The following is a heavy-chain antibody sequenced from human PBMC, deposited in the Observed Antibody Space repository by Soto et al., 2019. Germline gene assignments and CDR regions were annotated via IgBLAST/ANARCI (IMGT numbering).Heavy chain of an antibody. D-gene: IGHD6-13*01. Sequence: ASVKVSCKASGGTFSSYAISWVRQAPGQGLEWMGGIIPIFGTANYAQKFQGRVTITTDESTSTAYMELSSLRFEDTAVYYCARVIAATDTISVWFDPWGQGTLVTVSS. V-gene: IGHV1-69*05. CDR2: IIPIFGTA. CDR1: GGTFSSYA. CDR3: ARVIAATDTISVWFDP. J-gene: IGHJ5*02.